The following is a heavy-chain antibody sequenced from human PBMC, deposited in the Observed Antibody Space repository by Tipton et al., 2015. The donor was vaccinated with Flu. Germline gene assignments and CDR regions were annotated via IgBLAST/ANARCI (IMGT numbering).Heavy chain of an antibody. CDR1: GGSFNDYY. J-gene: IGHJ4*02. CDR2: IHHSRRT. V-gene: IGHV4-34*01. CDR3: ARRGHSGTTWIFDY. D-gene: IGHD1-14*01. Sequence: TLSLTCAVYGGSFNDYYWNWIRQPPGKGLEWIGEIHHSRRTNCNPSLMIRVTISLDTSKNQFSLKLTSVTAADTAVYYCARRGHSGTTWIFDYWGQGALVTVSS.